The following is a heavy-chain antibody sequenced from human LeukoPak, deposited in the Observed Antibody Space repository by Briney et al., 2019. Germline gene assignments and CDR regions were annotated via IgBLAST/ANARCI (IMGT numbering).Heavy chain of an antibody. J-gene: IGHJ4*02. CDR2: ISSNGGST. Sequence: PGGSLRLSCAASGFTFSVSVMHWVRQAPGKGLEYVSVISSNGGSTSYANSVKGRFTISRDNSKNTLYLQMGSLRAEDMAVYYCARDLSGDGLDYWGQGTLVTVSS. D-gene: IGHD3-10*01. V-gene: IGHV3-64*01. CDR3: ARDLSGDGLDY. CDR1: GFTFSVSV.